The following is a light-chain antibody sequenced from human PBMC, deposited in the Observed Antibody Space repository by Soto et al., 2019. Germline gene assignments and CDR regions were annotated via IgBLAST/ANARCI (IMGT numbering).Light chain of an antibody. CDR1: QTVSSSY. V-gene: IGKV3-20*01. CDR2: GAS. CDR3: QHYGSSLIT. Sequence: IVLTQSPGTLSLSPGERATLSCRASQTVSSSYLAWYQQKPGQAPRLLIYGASSRATGIPDRFSGSGSGTDFTLTISRLEPEDFAVFYCQHYGSSLITFGQGTRLEIK. J-gene: IGKJ5*01.